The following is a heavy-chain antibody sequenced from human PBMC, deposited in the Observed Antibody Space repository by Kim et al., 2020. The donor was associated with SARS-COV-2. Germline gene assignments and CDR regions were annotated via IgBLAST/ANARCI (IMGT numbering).Heavy chain of an antibody. J-gene: IGHJ4*02. CDR3: ARVTVTTRGPDY. D-gene: IGHD4-17*01. V-gene: IGHV4-39*07. Sequence: YYNPSLKSRVTISVDTSKNQFSLKLSSVTAADTAVYYCARVTVTTRGPDYWGQGTLVTVSS.